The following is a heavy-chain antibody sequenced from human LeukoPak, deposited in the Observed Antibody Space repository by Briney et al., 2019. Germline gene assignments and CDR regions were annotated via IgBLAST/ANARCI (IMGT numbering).Heavy chain of an antibody. D-gene: IGHD2-2*01. V-gene: IGHV3-23*01. CDR1: GFTFSSYA. CDR3: AGSVRTSWAFDF. J-gene: IGHJ3*01. CDR2: ISGSGGST. Sequence: PGGSLRLSCAASGFTFSSYAMSWVRQAPGKGLEWVSAISGSGGSTYYADSVKGRFTISRDNAKKSVYLQMNSLRAEDTAVYYCAGSVRTSWAFDFWGQGTMVTVSS.